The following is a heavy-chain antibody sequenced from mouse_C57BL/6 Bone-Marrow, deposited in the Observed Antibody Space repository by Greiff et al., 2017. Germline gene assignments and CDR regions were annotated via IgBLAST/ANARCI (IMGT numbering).Heavy chain of an antibody. CDR2: ISNGGGST. CDR3: ARHGGDY. V-gene: IGHV5-12*01. J-gene: IGHJ3*01. Sequence: EVMLVESGGGLVQPGGSLKLSCAASGFTFSDSYMYWVRQTPEKRLEWVAYISNGGGSTYYPDTVQGRFTISRDNAKNTLYLQMSRLKSEDTAMYYCARHGGDYWGKGTLVTVSA. CDR1: GFTFSDSY.